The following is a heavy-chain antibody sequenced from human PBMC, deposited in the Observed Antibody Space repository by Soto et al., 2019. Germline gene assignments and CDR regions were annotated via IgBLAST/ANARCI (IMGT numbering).Heavy chain of an antibody. CDR1: GGSISSSSYY. Sequence: SETLSLTCTVSGGSISSSSYYWGWIRQPPGKGLEWIGSIYYSGSTYYNPSLKSRVTISVDTSKNQFSLKLSSVTAADTAVYYCARLPRAYYDILTGQRSGWYFDYWGQGTLVTVSS. CDR3: ARLPRAYYDILTGQRSGWYFDY. D-gene: IGHD3-9*01. V-gene: IGHV4-39*01. CDR2: IYYSGST. J-gene: IGHJ4*02.